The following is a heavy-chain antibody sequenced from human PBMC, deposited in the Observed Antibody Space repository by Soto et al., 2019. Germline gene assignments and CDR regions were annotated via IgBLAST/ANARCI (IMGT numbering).Heavy chain of an antibody. Sequence: QVQLVESGGGVVQTGRSLRLSCAASGFTFSSYGMHWVRQAPGKGLEWVAVISNDGSNKYYADSVKGRFTISRDNSKNTLFLQMNSLRAEDTAVYYCAKSRWSAFDPWCQGTLVTVSS. V-gene: IGHV3-30*18. J-gene: IGHJ5*02. D-gene: IGHD2-8*01. CDR2: ISNDGSNK. CDR3: AKSRWSAFDP. CDR1: GFTFSSYG.